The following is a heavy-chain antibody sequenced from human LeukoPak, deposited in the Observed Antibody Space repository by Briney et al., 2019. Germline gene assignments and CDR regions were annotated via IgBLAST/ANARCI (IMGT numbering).Heavy chain of an antibody. CDR1: GLTFSNAW. V-gene: IGHV3-15*01. J-gene: IGHJ3*01. Sequence: GGSLRLSCTASGLTFSNAWMTWVRQAPGLGREWVGRIKSKSDGETTNYAAPVKGRFTISRDDSKNTLYLQMNSLKIEDTAVYYCATPILTYPDRAWDQGTMVTVSP. CDR3: ATPILTYPDRA. D-gene: IGHD3-9*01. CDR2: IKSKSDGETT.